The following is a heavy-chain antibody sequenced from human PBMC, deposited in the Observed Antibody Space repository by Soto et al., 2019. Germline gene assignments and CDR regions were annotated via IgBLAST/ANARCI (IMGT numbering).Heavy chain of an antibody. V-gene: IGHV3-33*01. CDR1: GFTFSSYG. D-gene: IGHD4-17*01. Sequence: QVQLVESGGGVVQPGRSLRLSCAASGFTFSSYGMHWVRQAPGKGLEWVAVIWYDGSNKYYADSVKGRFTISRDNSKNTLYLQMNSLRAEDTAVYYCARDHDYGDDRHRAPPDYWGQGTLVTVSS. J-gene: IGHJ4*02. CDR3: ARDHDYGDDRHRAPPDY. CDR2: IWYDGSNK.